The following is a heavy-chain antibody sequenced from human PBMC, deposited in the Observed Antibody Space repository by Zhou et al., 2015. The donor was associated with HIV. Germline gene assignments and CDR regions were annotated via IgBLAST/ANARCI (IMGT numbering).Heavy chain of an antibody. Sequence: QVQLVQSGAEVKKPGASVKVSCKASGYTFTSYFMHWVRQAPGQGLEWMGIINPSGGSTTYAQKFQGRVTMTRDTSTSTVYMELRSLRSDDTAVYYCSRSGTRADDFWGQGTLVTVSS. CDR2: INPSGGST. CDR3: SRSGTRADDF. D-gene: IGHD1-26*01. V-gene: IGHV1-46*01. CDR1: GYTFTSYF. J-gene: IGHJ4*02.